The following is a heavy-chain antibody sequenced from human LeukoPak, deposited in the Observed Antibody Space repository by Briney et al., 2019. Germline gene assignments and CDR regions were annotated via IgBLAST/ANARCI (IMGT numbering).Heavy chain of an antibody. Sequence: SETLSLTCTVSGGSISSYYWSWIRQPPGKGLGWIGYIYYSGSTNYNTSLKSRFTISVDTSKNQFSLKLSSVTAADTAVYYCASHPPYYYARRNAFDIWGQGTMVTVSS. J-gene: IGHJ3*02. CDR2: IYYSGST. D-gene: IGHD3-22*01. V-gene: IGHV4-59*08. CDR3: ASHPPYYYARRNAFDI. CDR1: GGSISSYY.